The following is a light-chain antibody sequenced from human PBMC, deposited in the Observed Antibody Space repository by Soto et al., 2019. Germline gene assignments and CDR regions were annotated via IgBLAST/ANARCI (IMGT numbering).Light chain of an antibody. CDR3: QQYGSSIT. J-gene: IGKJ5*01. CDR2: GAS. CDR1: QSVSSSY. Sequence: EIVLTQSPGTLSLSPGERATLSCRASQSVSSSYLAWYQQKPGQAPRLLIYGASSRATGIPDRFSGRGSGPDFTLTISRLEPEDFAVYYCQQYGSSITFGQGTRLEIK. V-gene: IGKV3-20*01.